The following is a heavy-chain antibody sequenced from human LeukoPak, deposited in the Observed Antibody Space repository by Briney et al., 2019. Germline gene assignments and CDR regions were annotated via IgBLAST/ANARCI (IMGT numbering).Heavy chain of an antibody. CDR2: ISSRTTYI. CDR1: GFTFSRHW. Sequence: PGGSLRLSCTVSGFTFSRHWMSWVRQAPGKGLEWVSSISSRTTYIYYADSVKGRFTISRDNAKNSLYLQMNSLRAEDTAVYYCARGPYNWNSGWFDPWGQGTLVTVSS. V-gene: IGHV3-21*01. D-gene: IGHD1-7*01. CDR3: ARGPYNWNSGWFDP. J-gene: IGHJ5*02.